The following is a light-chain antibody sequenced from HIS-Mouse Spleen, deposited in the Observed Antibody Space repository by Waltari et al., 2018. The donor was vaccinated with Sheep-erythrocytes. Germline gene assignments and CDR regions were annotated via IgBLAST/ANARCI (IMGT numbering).Light chain of an antibody. CDR1: SSDVGGYNY. J-gene: IGLJ3*02. CDR2: EVR. Sequence: QSALTQPPSASGSPGQSVTISCTGTSSDVGGYNYVPWYQQHPAKPPKLMIYEVRKRPSGVPYRFSGSKSGNTASLTVSGLQAEDEADYYCSSYAGSNNWVFGGGTKLTVL. CDR3: SSYAGSNNWV. V-gene: IGLV2-8*01.